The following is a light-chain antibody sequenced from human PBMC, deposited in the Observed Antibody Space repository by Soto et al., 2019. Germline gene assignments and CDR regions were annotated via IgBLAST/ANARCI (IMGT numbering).Light chain of an antibody. CDR2: EVT. CDR1: SSDVGGYNF. J-gene: IGLJ1*01. CDR3: SSYSGTNNYV. Sequence: GRAQPPSASGSPGRSVTIACTGTSSDVGGYNFVSWYQQHPGKAPKLIIYEVTKRPSGVPDRFSGSKSGNTASLTVSGLQAEDEADYYCSSYSGTNNYVFGTGTKVTVL. V-gene: IGLV2-8*01.